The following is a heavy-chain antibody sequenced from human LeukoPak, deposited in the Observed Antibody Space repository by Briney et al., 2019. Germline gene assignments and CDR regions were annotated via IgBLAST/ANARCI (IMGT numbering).Heavy chain of an antibody. V-gene: IGHV3-23*01. J-gene: IGHJ6*02. CDR1: GFTFSSYA. D-gene: IGHD3-10*01. Sequence: GGSLRLSCAASGFTFSSYAMSWVRQAPGKGLEWVSAVTASAGNTYYADSVKGRFTISRDDSKNTLYLQVNSLRAEDTAVYYCAKGDYYGSGSTFKNGMDVWGQGTTVTVSS. CDR2: VTASAGNT. CDR3: AKGDYYGSGSTFKNGMDV.